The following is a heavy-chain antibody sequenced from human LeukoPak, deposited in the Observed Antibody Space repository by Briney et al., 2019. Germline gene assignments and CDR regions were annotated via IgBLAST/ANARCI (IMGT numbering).Heavy chain of an antibody. D-gene: IGHD3-9*01. Sequence: ASVKVSCKASGYTFTGYYVHWVRQAPGQGLEWMGWMNPKSGGTNYAQKFEARVTMNRDTSISTAYMELSRLRFDDTAVYYCARSPDILTGEKFDYWGQGTLVTVSS. V-gene: IGHV1-2*02. CDR3: ARSPDILTGEKFDY. J-gene: IGHJ4*02. CDR1: GYTFTGYY. CDR2: MNPKSGGT.